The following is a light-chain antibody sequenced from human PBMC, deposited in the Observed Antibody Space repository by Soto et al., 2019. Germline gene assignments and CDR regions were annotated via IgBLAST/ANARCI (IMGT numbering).Light chain of an antibody. Sequence: QSALTQPRSVSGSPGQSVTISCTGTSSDVGGYNYVSWYQQHPGTVPKLMIYDVSNRPSGVPDRFSGSKSGNTASLTISGLQAEDEADYYCCSYAGRHTSLLFGGGTKLTVL. CDR1: SSDVGGYNY. J-gene: IGLJ2*01. V-gene: IGLV2-11*01. CDR2: DVS. CDR3: CSYAGRHTSLL.